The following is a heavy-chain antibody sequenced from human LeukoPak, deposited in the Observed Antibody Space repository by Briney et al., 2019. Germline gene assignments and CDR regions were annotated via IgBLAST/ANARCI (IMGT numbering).Heavy chain of an antibody. CDR1: GYSISSGYY. CDR2: IYHSGST. CDR3: ANSEWLLLRTLTRVDY. J-gene: IGHJ4*02. Sequence: PSETLSLTCTVSGYSISSGYYWGWIRQPPGKGLEWIGSIYHSGSTYYNPSLKSRVTISVDTSKNQFSLKLSSVTAAGTAVYYCANSEWLLLRTLTRVDYWGQGTLVTVSS. V-gene: IGHV4-38-2*02. D-gene: IGHD3-22*01.